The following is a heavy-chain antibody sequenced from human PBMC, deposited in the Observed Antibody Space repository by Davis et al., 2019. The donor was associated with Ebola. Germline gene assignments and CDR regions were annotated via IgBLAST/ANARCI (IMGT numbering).Heavy chain of an antibody. Sequence: GGSLRLSCAISGFTINDYFMTWIRQAPGKGLEWVAYISGRDDYSNYAESVRGRFTISRDNAENSLYLQMNSLRAEDTAVYYCAKVFDYGSGNTPISGSKDYWGQGTLVAVSS. CDR1: GFTINDYF. J-gene: IGHJ4*02. V-gene: IGHV3-11*05. D-gene: IGHD3-10*01. CDR2: ISGRDDYS. CDR3: AKVFDYGSGNTPISGSKDY.